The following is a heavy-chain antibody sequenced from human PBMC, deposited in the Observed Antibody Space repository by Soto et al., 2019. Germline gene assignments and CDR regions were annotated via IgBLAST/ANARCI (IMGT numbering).Heavy chain of an antibody. CDR2: IYPGDSDT. V-gene: IGHV5-51*01. CDR1: GHIFSNYW. CDR3: ARQRLWGTSGYYYFEN. D-gene: IGHD3-22*01. J-gene: IGHJ4*02. Sequence: GESLKISCKGSGHIFSNYWIGWVRQMSGKGLEWMGIIYPGDSDTRYSPSFQGQVTITVDKSINTAYLQWSRLKASDTAIYYCARQRLWGTSGYYYFENWGQGTLVTVSS.